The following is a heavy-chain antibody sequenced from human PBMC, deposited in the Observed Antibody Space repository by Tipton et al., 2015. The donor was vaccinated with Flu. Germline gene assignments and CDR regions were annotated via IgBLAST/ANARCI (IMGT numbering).Heavy chain of an antibody. CDR1: GFTVSGNH. CDR2: MYSGSST. CDR3: ARYSSGRATGAFDL. Sequence: SLRLSCVASGFTVSGNHMSWVRKPPGKGLEWVAVMYSGSSTFYGDSVKGRFTISRDKAKDTLYLHTNSVKVDDTAVYFCARYSSGRATGAFDLWGQGTVVIVSS. D-gene: IGHD6-19*01. V-gene: IGHV3-53*01. J-gene: IGHJ3*01.